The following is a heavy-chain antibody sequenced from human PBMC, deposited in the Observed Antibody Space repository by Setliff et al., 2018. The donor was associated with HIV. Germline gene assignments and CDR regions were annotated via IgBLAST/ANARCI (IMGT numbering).Heavy chain of an antibody. CDR2: IYSGGST. V-gene: IGHV3-66*01. D-gene: IGHD4-17*01. J-gene: IGHJ3*02. Sequence: PGGSLRLSCAASGFTVSSKYMNWVRQALGKGLEWVSVIYSGGSTYYAGSVKGRFTISRDNSKNTLYLQMNRLRAEDTAVYYCARDSSDYYSGAFDIWGQGTMVTVSS. CDR1: GFTVSSKY. CDR3: ARDSSDYYSGAFDI.